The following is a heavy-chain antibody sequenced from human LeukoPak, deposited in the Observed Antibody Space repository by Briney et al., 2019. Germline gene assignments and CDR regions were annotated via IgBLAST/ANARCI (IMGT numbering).Heavy chain of an antibody. V-gene: IGHV1-69*06. D-gene: IGHD5-12*01. CDR3: ARGGSIVATMTTILPWYYMTS. Sequence: ASVKVSCKASGGTFSSYAISWVRQAPGQGLEWMGGIIPIFGTANYAQKFQGRVTITADKSTSTAYMELSSLRSEDTAVYYCARGGSIVATMTTILPWYYMTSGAKGPRSPSP. CDR1: GGTFSSYA. J-gene: IGHJ6*03. CDR2: IIPIFGTA.